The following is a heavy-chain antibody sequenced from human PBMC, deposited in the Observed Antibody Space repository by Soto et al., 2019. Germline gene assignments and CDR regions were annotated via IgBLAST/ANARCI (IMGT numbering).Heavy chain of an antibody. V-gene: IGHV4-4*07. Sequence: QVQLQESGPGLVKPSETLSLTCAVSGASIRRYHWSWIRQPAGKGLEWIGRMQHTGNTNYNPSLKSRVTMSVDTSKNQISLKMTSVTAADTAVYFCAKDVSSRRWFDTWGQGILVIVSS. D-gene: IGHD3-16*01. CDR3: AKDVSSRRWFDT. J-gene: IGHJ5*02. CDR1: GASIRRYH. CDR2: MQHTGNT.